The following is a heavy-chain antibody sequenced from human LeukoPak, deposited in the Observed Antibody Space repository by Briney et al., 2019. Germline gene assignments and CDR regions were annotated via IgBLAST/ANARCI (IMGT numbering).Heavy chain of an antibody. J-gene: IGHJ4*02. CDR1: GFTFSSYW. V-gene: IGHV3-74*01. Sequence: PGGSLRLSCAASGFTFSSYWMHWVRQAPGKGLVWVSRINTDGSSTYYADSVKGRFTISRDNSKNTLYLQMNSLRAEDTAVYYCAKVPQGVLLLYFDYWGQGTLVTVSS. CDR2: INTDGSST. CDR3: AKVPQGVLLLYFDY. D-gene: IGHD1-26*01.